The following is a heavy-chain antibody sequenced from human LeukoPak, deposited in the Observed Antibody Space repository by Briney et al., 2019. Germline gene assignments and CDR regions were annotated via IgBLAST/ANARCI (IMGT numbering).Heavy chain of an antibody. D-gene: IGHD3-10*01. CDR1: GYSISSGYY. V-gene: IGHV4-38-2*02. CDR2: IYHSGST. J-gene: IGHJ5*02. Sequence: SETLSLTCTVSGYSISSGYYWGWIRQPPGKGLEWIGSIYHSGSTYYNPSLKSRVTISVDTSKNQFSLKLSSVTAADTAVYYCARGSGSANWFDPWGQGTLVTVSP. CDR3: ARGSGSANWFDP.